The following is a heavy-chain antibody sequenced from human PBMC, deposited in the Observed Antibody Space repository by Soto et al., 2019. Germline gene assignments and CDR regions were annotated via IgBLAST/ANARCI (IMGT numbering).Heavy chain of an antibody. CDR3: ARTGWPQSSYYFDY. D-gene: IGHD3-16*01. J-gene: IGHJ4*02. CDR1: GFSFSLFW. Sequence: PRGSLRLSCAASGFSFSLFWMSWVRQTPGKGLEWVANINEDGSEKFFADSVKGRFTISRDNAKNSLSLQMNSLTADDTAVYYCARTGWPQSSYYFDYWGQGTLVTVSS. CDR2: INEDGSEK. V-gene: IGHV3-7*03.